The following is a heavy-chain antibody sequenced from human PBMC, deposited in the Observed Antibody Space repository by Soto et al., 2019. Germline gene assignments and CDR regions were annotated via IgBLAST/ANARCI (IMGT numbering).Heavy chain of an antibody. V-gene: IGHV3-23*01. Sequence: GSLRLSCAASGFTFGTYAMNWVRQAPGKGLEWVSSTPGSGGSAYYADSVKGRFTISRDNSKNTLYLQMDSLSPEDTAIYYCAKGGSSGWYYFDLWGQGTLVTVS. CDR3: AKGGSSGWYYFDL. D-gene: IGHD6-19*01. CDR1: GFTFGTYA. CDR2: TPGSGGSA. J-gene: IGHJ4*02.